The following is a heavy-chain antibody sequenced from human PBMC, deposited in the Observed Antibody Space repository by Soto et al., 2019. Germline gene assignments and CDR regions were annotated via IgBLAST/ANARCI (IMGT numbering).Heavy chain of an antibody. CDR2: ISFDGHDQ. CDR3: ASQQWLARV. V-gene: IGHV3-30*03. D-gene: IGHD6-19*01. CDR1: GFPFSNYG. Sequence: QVQLVESGGGVVEPGRSLRLSCAASGFPFSNYGMHWVRQAPGKGLEWMAVISFDGHDQDYADSVKGRFTISRDNSMSTLYLQMNSLRGEDTAVYYCASQQWLARVCGQGTLVTVSS. J-gene: IGHJ4*02.